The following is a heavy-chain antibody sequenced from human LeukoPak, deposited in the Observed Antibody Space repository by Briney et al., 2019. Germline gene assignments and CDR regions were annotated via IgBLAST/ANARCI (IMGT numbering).Heavy chain of an antibody. J-gene: IGHJ6*02. CDR3: ARDRSGYSYGYGMDV. D-gene: IGHD5-18*01. V-gene: IGHV3-21*01. Sequence: GGSLRLSCAASGFTFSSYSMTWVRQAPGKGLEWVSSISSSSSYIYYADSVKGRFTISRDNAKNSLYLQMNSLRAEDTAVYYCARDRSGYSYGYGMDVWGQGTTVTVSS. CDR1: GFTFSSYS. CDR2: ISSSSSYI.